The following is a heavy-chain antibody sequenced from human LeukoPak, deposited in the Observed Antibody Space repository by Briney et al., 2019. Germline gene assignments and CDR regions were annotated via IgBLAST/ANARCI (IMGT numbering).Heavy chain of an antibody. D-gene: IGHD3-22*01. CDR3: ARRPSETKAKLSLKYYESSGYPYYFDY. J-gene: IGHJ4*02. CDR1: GFTFSSYW. V-gene: IGHV3-7*01. CDR2: IKQGGSEK. Sequence: GGSLRLSCAASGFTFSSYWMSWVRQAPGKGLEWVANIKQGGSEKYYVDSVKGRFTISRDNAKNSLYLQMNSLRAEDTAVYYCARRPSETKAKLSLKYYESSGYPYYFDYWGQGTLVTVSS.